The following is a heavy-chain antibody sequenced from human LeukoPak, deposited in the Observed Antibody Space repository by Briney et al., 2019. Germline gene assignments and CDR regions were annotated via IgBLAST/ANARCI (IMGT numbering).Heavy chain of an antibody. Sequence: GGSLRLSCAASGFSFNNYAMSWVRQAPGKGLEWVSYISSSSSTIYYADSVKGRFTISRDNAKNSLYLQMNSLRDEDTAVYYCARERTASGYPIDYWGQGTLVTVSS. CDR3: ARERTASGYPIDY. D-gene: IGHD3-22*01. J-gene: IGHJ4*02. V-gene: IGHV3-48*02. CDR2: ISSSSSTI. CDR1: GFSFNNYA.